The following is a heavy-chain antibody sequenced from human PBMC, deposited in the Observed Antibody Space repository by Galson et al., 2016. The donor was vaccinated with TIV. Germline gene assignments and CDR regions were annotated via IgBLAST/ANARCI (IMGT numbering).Heavy chain of an antibody. CDR1: GVTFSSYA. J-gene: IGHJ5*02. V-gene: IGHV1-69*01. Sequence: SCKASGVTFSSYAISWVRQAPGQGLEWMGGLIPMFGITNYAQRFQGRVTITADGSTSTAYMELSSLRSEDTAVYYCARGLRGSSPDANNWFDPWGQGTLVTVSS. CDR3: ARGLRGSSPDANNWFDP. D-gene: IGHD3-16*01. CDR2: LIPMFGIT.